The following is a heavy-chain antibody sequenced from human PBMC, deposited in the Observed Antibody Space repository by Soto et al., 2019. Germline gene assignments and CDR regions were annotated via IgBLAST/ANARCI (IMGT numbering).Heavy chain of an antibody. CDR2: ISYDGSNK. J-gene: IGHJ3*02. CDR3: AMPGKKYDILTAGAFDI. Sequence: GGSLRLSCAASGFTFSSYGMHWVRQAPGKGLEWVAVISYDGSNKYHADSVKGRFTISRDNSKNTLYLQMNSLRAEDTAVYYCAMPGKKYDILTAGAFDIWGQGTMVTVSS. D-gene: IGHD3-9*01. CDR1: GFTFSSYG. V-gene: IGHV3-30*03.